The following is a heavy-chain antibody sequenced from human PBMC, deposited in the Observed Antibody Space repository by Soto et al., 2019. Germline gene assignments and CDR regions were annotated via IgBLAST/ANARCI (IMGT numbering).Heavy chain of an antibody. CDR2: IWYDGSNK. Sequence: QVQLVESGGGVVQPGRSLRLSCAASGFMFSSHGMHWIRQAPGKGLEWVAVIWYDGSNKYYADSVKGRFTISRDNSKNTLYLQMNSLSVEDTAVYYCGPDTLDYWGQGTLVTVSS. J-gene: IGHJ4*02. CDR1: GFMFSSHG. V-gene: IGHV3-33*01. CDR3: GPDTLDY.